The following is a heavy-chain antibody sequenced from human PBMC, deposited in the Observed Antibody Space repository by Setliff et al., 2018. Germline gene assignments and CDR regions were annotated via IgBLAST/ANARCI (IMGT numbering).Heavy chain of an antibody. CDR3: VRDLGQWALDF. Sequence: ASVKVSCKTSGCMFTTYGISWVRQDPGQGLEWMGWIRVYDGYTDYAQKFQGRVTMTKDTSTSTAYMELRSLRPDDTAVYYCVRDLGQWALDFWGQGTLVTVSS. CDR1: GCMFTTYG. CDR2: IRVYDGYT. V-gene: IGHV1-18*01. D-gene: IGHD1-26*01. J-gene: IGHJ4*02.